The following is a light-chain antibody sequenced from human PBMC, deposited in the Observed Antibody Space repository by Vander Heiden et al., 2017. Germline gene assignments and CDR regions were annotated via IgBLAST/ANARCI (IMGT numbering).Light chain of an antibody. CDR1: QSVSSY. V-gene: IGKV3-11*01. CDR3: QQRSNWPPLT. J-gene: IGKJ4*01. CDR2: DAS. Sequence: EIVFTHSRATLSLSPGERATLPCRASQSVSSYLAWYQQKPGQAPRLLIYDASNRATGIPARFSGSGSGTDFTLTISSLEPEDFAVYYCQQRSNWPPLTFGGGTKVEIK.